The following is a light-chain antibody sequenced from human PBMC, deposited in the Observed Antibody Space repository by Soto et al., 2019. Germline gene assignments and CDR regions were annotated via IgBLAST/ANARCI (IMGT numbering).Light chain of an antibody. CDR1: QSVSNNY. CDR3: QPYGSSPPYT. Sequence: EVVLTQSPGTLSLSPGERATLSCRASQSVSNNYFAWYQQKPGQAPRLLIFVSSDRATGIPDRSSGSGSGTDFTLTISRLEPEDFAVYYCQPYGSSPPYTFGQGNKLAIK. V-gene: IGKV3-20*01. CDR2: VSS. J-gene: IGKJ2*01.